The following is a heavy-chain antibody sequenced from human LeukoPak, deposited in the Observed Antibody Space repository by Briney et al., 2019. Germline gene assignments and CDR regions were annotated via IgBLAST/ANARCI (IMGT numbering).Heavy chain of an antibody. Sequence: ASVKVSCKASGYTFTGYYMHWVRQAPGQGLEWMGWINPNSGGTNYAQKFQGRVTMTRDTSISTAYMELSRLRSDDTAVYYCARDRTGVFPKYFQHWGQGTLVTVSS. J-gene: IGHJ1*01. CDR3: ARDRTGVFPKYFQH. D-gene: IGHD3-16*01. CDR2: INPNSGGT. V-gene: IGHV1-2*02. CDR1: GYTFTGYY.